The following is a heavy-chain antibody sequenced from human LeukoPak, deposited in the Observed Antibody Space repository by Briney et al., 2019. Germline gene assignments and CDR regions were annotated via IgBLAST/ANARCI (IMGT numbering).Heavy chain of an antibody. Sequence: GGSLRLSCAASGFAFSTYWMAWVRQAPGKGLEWVGNINQDGSVKHYVDSVRGRFTISRDNARNSVYLQMSALRVEDTAVYYCAKPWRYYDTSGYYAFDVWGQGTMVTVSS. V-gene: IGHV3-7*03. CDR2: INQDGSVK. CDR3: AKPWRYYDTSGYYAFDV. D-gene: IGHD3-22*01. J-gene: IGHJ3*01. CDR1: GFAFSTYW.